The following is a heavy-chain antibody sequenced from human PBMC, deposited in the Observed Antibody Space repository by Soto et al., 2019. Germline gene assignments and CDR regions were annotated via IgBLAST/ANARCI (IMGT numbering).Heavy chain of an antibody. CDR3: AGTTSHYWYYMDV. CDR2: TYYRSRWYN. D-gene: IGHD1-7*01. Sequence: PSQALSLTCAISGDSVCSNNAAWNWIRQSPSRGLEWLGRTYYRSRWYNDYAVSVKSRITVNPDTSKNQFSLQLTSVTPEDTAVYYCAGTTSHYWYYMDVWGKGTTVTVSS. V-gene: IGHV6-1*01. J-gene: IGHJ6*03. CDR1: GDSVCSNNAA.